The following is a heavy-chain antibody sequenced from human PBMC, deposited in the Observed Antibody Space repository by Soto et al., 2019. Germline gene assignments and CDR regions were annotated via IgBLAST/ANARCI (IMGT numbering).Heavy chain of an antibody. J-gene: IGHJ4*02. CDR3: ECVQAWDIVVVGGYYFDY. CDR1: GYTFTSYA. CDR2: ITAGNGNT. Sequence: QVQLVQSGAEVKKPGASGKVSCKASGYTFTSYAMHWVRQAPGQRLERMGWITAGNGNTKYSQKFQGRVTITRATAARTAYMELGSRRSDDTAVYYCECVQAWDIVVVGGYYFDYWGQGTLVTVSS. V-gene: IGHV1-3*01. D-gene: IGHD2-15*01.